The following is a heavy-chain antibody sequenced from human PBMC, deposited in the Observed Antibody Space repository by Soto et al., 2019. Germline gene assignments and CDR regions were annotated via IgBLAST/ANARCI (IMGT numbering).Heavy chain of an antibody. V-gene: IGHV1-69*01. CDR3: ASSYCTNGVCYTGQADY. CDR2: IIPIFGTA. D-gene: IGHD2-8*01. CDR1: GGTFSSYA. Sequence: QVQLVQSGAEVKKPGSSVKVSCKASGGTFSSYAISWVRQAPGQGLEWMGGIIPIFGTANYAQKFQGRVTITADESTSTAYMEMSSLRSEDTAVYYCASSYCTNGVCYTGQADYWGQGTLVTVSS. J-gene: IGHJ4*02.